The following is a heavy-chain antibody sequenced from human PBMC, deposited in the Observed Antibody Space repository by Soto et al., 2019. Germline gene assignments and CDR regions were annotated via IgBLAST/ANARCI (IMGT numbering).Heavy chain of an antibody. CDR1: GYSFTSYW. CDR2: IYPGDSDT. D-gene: IGHD2-15*01. V-gene: IGHV5-51*03. CDR3: ARRSAYCSGGSCYFQH. J-gene: IGHJ1*01. Sequence: EVQLVQSGAEVKKPGESLKISCKGSGYSFTSYWIGWVRQMPGKGLEWMGIIYPGDSDTRYSPSFQGQVTISADKSISTAYLQWSSLKASDTAMYYCARRSAYCSGGSCYFQHWGQGTLVTVSS.